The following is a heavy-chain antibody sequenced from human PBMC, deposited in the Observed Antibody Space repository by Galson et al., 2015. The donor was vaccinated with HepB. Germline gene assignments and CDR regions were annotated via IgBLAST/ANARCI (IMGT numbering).Heavy chain of an antibody. Sequence: SLRLSCAASGFTFSSYGMHWVRQAPGKGLEWVAVIWYDGSNKYYADSVKCRFTISRDNSKNTLYLQMNSLRAEDTAVYYCARDRADIVLVPGVTGIGTNYYYYMDVWGKGTTVTVSS. V-gene: IGHV3-33*01. CDR1: GFTFSSYG. CDR3: ARDRADIVLVPGVTGIGTNYYYYMDV. CDR2: IWYDGSNK. D-gene: IGHD2-2*01. J-gene: IGHJ6*03.